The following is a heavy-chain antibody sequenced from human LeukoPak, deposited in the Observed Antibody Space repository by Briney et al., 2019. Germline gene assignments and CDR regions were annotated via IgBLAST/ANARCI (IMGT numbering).Heavy chain of an antibody. CDR2: INPNSGGT. V-gene: IGHV1-2*02. D-gene: IGHD2-21*02. CDR1: GYTFTGYY. J-gene: IGHJ3*02. Sequence: ASVKVSCKASGYTFTGYYMHWVRQAPGQGLEWMGWINPNSGGTNYAQKLQGRVTMTTDTSTSTAYMELRSLRSDDTAVYYCARSGGDIVVVTAYDAFDIWGQGTMVTVSS. CDR3: ARSGGDIVVVTAYDAFDI.